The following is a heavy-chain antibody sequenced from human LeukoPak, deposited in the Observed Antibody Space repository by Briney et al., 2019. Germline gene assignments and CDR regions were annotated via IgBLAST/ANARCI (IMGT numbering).Heavy chain of an antibody. V-gene: IGHV4-59*01. CDR3: ARVSRDGTNWGYYFDY. CDR1: GGSISSYY. D-gene: IGHD5-24*01. J-gene: IGHJ4*02. Sequence: SETLSLTCTVSGGSISSYYWSWIRQPPGKGLEWIGYIYYSGSTNYNPSLKSRVTISVDTSKNQFSLKLSSVTAADTAVYYCARVSRDGTNWGYYFDYWGQGTLVTVSS. CDR2: IYYSGST.